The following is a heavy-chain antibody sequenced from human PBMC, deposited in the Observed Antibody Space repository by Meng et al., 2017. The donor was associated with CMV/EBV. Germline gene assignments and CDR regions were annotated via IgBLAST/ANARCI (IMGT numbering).Heavy chain of an antibody. D-gene: IGHD3-22*01. Sequence: GGSLRLSCAASGFTFSSYSMNWVRQAPGKGLEWVSYISSSSSIIYYADSVKGRFTISRDNAKNSLYLQMNSLRAEDTAVYYCARDPGVVVTNYFDYWGQGTLVTVSS. CDR3: ARDPGVVVTNYFDY. V-gene: IGHV3-48*04. CDR1: GFTFSSYS. CDR2: ISSSSSII. J-gene: IGHJ4*02.